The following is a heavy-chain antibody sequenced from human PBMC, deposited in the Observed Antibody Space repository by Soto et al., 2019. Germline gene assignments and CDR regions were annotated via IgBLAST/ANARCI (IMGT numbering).Heavy chain of an antibody. CDR1: GGSISSGGYY. D-gene: IGHD3-3*01. J-gene: IGHJ5*02. V-gene: IGHV4-31*03. CDR3: ARESGSVGYDFWSGYSLNWFDP. Sequence: TSETLSLTCTVSGGSISSGGYYWSWIRQHPGKGLEWIGYIYYSGSTYYNPSLKSRVTISVDTSKNQFSLKLSSVTAADTAVYYCARESGSVGYDFWSGYSLNWFDPWGQGTLVTVSS. CDR2: IYYSGST.